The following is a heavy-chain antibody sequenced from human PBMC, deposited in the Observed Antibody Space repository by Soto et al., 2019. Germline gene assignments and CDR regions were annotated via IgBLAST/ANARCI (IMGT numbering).Heavy chain of an antibody. CDR2: ISGSGGST. J-gene: IGHJ3*02. Sequence: GGSLRLSCAASGFTFSSYAMSWVRQAPGKGLEWVSAISGSGGSTYYADSVKGRITISRENSKNTLYLQMNSLRAEDTAVYYCAKDWGAGTVGAFDIWGQGTMVTVSS. V-gene: IGHV3-23*01. CDR3: AKDWGAGTVGAFDI. D-gene: IGHD3-16*01. CDR1: GFTFSSYA.